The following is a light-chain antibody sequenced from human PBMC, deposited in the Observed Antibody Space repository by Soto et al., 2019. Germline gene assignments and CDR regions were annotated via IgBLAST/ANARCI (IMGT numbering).Light chain of an antibody. J-gene: IGKJ1*01. Sequence: DIQMTQSPSSLSASVGDRVTITCRASQSISNYLSWYQQKPGEAPRLLIYAASTLQSGVPSRFSGGESGTDFGGGESGTDFTLTISSLHPEDFATYFCEQTYRIPWTVGQGTKVEIK. CDR2: AAS. CDR1: QSISNY. CDR3: EQTYRIPWT. V-gene: IGKV1-39*01.